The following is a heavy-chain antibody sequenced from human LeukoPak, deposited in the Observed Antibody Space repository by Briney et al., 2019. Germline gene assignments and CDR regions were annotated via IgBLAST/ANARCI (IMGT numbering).Heavy chain of an antibody. CDR1: GFTFSSYG. CDR2: ISYGGSNK. V-gene: IGHV3-30*18. Sequence: GGSLRLSCADSGFTFSSYGMHWVRQAPGKGLEWVAVISYGGSNKYYADSVKGRFTISRDNSKNTLYLQMNSLRAEDTAVYYCAKDPSSRNIVVVPAALDYWGQGTLVTVSS. CDR3: AKDPSSRNIVVVPAALDY. D-gene: IGHD2-2*01. J-gene: IGHJ4*02.